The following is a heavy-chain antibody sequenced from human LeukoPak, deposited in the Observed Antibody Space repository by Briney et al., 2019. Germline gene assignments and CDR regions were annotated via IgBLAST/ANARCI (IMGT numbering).Heavy chain of an antibody. CDR1: GFTFSSYG. CDR2: ISYDGSNK. J-gene: IGHJ1*01. Sequence: GGPLRLSCAASGFTFSSYGMHWVRQAPGKGLEWVAVISYDGSNKYYADSVKGRFTISRDNAKNSLYLQMNSLREEDTALYYCAKQSVYGFFQEWGQGTQVTVSS. CDR3: AKQSVYGFFQE. D-gene: IGHD2-2*03. V-gene: IGHV3-30*18.